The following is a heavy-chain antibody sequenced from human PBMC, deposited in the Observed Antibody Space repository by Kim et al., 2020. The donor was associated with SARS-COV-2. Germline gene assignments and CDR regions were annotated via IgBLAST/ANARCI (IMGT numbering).Heavy chain of an antibody. D-gene: IGHD6-19*01. Sequence: SETLSLTCTVSGGSISSYYWSWIRQPPGKGLEWIGYIYYSGSTNYNPSLKSRVTISVDTSKNQFSLKLSSVTAADTAVYYCARDRGSSGWYSSPTYWYFDLWGRGTLVTVSS. CDR3: ARDRGSSGWYSSPTYWYFDL. CDR1: GGSISSYY. J-gene: IGHJ2*01. CDR2: IYYSGST. V-gene: IGHV4-59*01.